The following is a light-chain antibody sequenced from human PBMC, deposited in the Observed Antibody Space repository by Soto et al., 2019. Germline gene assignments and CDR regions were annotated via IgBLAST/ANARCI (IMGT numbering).Light chain of an antibody. J-gene: IGKJ1*01. Sequence: EIVLTQSPGTLSLSPGERATLSCRASQSVSSSYLAWYQQKPGQAPRLLIYGASSRATGIPDRFSGSGSGTDFTLTISRLEPEDFAVYYCQPYDSSPQTFGQGTKVEIK. CDR3: QPYDSSPQT. V-gene: IGKV3-20*01. CDR1: QSVSSSY. CDR2: GAS.